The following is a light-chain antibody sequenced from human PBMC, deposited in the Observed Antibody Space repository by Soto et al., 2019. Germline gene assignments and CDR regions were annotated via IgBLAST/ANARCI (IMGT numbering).Light chain of an antibody. CDR3: RQYGSSPDT. CDR1: QSVSNNY. J-gene: IGKJ5*01. CDR2: GAS. Sequence: EIVLTQSPGTLSLSPGERATLSCRASQSVSNNYLAWYQQKPGQAPRLLIYGASSRATGIPDRFSGSGSGTDFTLTISRLEPEDFAVYYCRQYGSSPDTFGQGTRLEI. V-gene: IGKV3-20*01.